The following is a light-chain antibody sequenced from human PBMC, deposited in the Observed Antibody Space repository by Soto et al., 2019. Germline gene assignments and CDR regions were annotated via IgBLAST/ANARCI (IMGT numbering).Light chain of an antibody. CDR2: AAS. V-gene: IGKV1-39*01. CDR3: QQSYSTPRVYT. J-gene: IGKJ2*01. Sequence: DIQMTQSPSSLSASVGDRVTITCRASQSISSYLNWYQQKPGKAPKLLIYAASSLQSGVPSRFSGSGSGTDFTLTISSLQPEYFATYYCQQSYSTPRVYTFGQGTKLEIK. CDR1: QSISSY.